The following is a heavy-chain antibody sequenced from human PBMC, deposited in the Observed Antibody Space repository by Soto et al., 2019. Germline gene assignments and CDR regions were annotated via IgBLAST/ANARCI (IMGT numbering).Heavy chain of an antibody. CDR2: ISGSGGST. J-gene: IGHJ6*02. CDR3: AKDLGVTYYYYYGMDV. D-gene: IGHD4-4*01. Sequence: GGSLRLSCAASGFTFSSYAMSWVRQAPGKGLEWVSAISGSGGSTYYADSVKGGFTISRDNSKNTLYLQMNSLRAEDTAVYYCAKDLGVTYYYYYGMDVWGQGTTVTVSS. V-gene: IGHV3-23*01. CDR1: GFTFSSYA.